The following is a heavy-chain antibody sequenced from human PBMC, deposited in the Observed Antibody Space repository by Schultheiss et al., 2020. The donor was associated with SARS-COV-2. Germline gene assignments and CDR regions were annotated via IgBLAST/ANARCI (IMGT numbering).Heavy chain of an antibody. D-gene: IGHD3-16*01. CDR1: GFTFSSYS. CDR2: ISSDSVT. V-gene: IGHV3-48*02. CDR3: ARHGGSNYVVAYYYGMDV. J-gene: IGHJ6*02. Sequence: GGSLRLSCAASGFTFSSYSMNWVRQAPGKGLEWVSYISSDSVTRYAESVKGRFTISRDNAKNSLSLQMNSLRDEDTAVYYCARHGGSNYVVAYYYGMDVWGQGTTVTVSS.